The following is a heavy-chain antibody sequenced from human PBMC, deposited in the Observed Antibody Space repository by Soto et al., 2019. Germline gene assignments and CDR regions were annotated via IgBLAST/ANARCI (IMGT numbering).Heavy chain of an antibody. V-gene: IGHV3-9*01. Sequence: LRLSCAASGFTFDNYAMHWVRQAPGKGLEWVSGISWNSNTIAYADSVKGRSTISRDNAKNSLYLQMNSLRAEDTAVYYCARLYCSASSCYSVGGFDIWGQGTMVTVSS. D-gene: IGHD2-15*01. CDR2: ISWNSNTI. CDR1: GFTFDNYA. CDR3: ARLYCSASSCYSVGGFDI. J-gene: IGHJ3*02.